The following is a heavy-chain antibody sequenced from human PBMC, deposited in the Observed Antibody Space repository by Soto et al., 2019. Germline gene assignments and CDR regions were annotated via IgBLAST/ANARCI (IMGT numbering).Heavy chain of an antibody. V-gene: IGHV3-53*01. Sequence: EVQLVESGGGLIQPGGSLRLSCAASGFTISSNYMSWVRQAPGKGLEWVSVIYSGGSTYYADSVKGRFTISRDNSKNTLYLQMNRLRAEDTAVYYCARDPGKGYDILTGYQERGMDVWGQGTTVTVSS. CDR1: GFTISSNY. J-gene: IGHJ6*02. D-gene: IGHD3-9*01. CDR3: ARDPGKGYDILTGYQERGMDV. CDR2: IYSGGST.